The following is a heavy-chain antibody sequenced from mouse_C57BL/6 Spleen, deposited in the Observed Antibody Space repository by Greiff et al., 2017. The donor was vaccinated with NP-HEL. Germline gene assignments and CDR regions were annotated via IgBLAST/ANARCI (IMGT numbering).Heavy chain of an antibody. D-gene: IGHD3-1*01. CDR1: GYTFTSYW. V-gene: IGHV1-64*01. CDR3: ASPLGGFAY. J-gene: IGHJ3*01. Sequence: QVQLQQPGAELVKPGASVKLSCKASGYTFTSYWMHWVKQRPGQGLEWIGMIHPNSGITNYNEKFKSKATLTVDKSSSTAYMQLSSLTSEDSAVYYCASPLGGFAYWGQGTLVTVSA. CDR2: IHPNSGIT.